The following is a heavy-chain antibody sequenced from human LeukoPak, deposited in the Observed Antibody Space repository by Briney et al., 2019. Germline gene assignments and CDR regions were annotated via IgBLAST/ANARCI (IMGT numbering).Heavy chain of an antibody. V-gene: IGHV1-18*01. CDR2: FSGYNGNT. J-gene: IGHJ4*02. CDR3: ARDLATIVATTSYFDY. D-gene: IGHD5-12*01. Sequence: SVKVSSKASAYTFTSYGISWVRQAPGEGLVWMGWFSGYNGNTKYAQKVQGRVTMTTDTSTSTAYMELRSLRSDDTAVYYCARDLATIVATTSYFDYWGQGTLVTVSS. CDR1: AYTFTSYG.